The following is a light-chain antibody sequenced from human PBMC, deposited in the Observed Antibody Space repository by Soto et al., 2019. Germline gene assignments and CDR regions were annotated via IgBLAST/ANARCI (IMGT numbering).Light chain of an antibody. CDR2: EVN. J-gene: IGLJ1*01. Sequence: QSALTQPASVSGSPGQSITISCTGTSSDVGGYNYVSWYQQHPGKAPKLMIYEVNNRPSGVSNHFSGSKSGNTASLIISGLQADDEADYYCSSYSTTSTLVFGSGTKVTV. CDR1: SSDVGGYNY. V-gene: IGLV2-14*01. CDR3: SSYSTTSTLV.